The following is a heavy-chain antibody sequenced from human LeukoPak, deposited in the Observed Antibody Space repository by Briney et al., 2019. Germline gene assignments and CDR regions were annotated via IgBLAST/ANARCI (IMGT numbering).Heavy chain of an antibody. CDR2: MWNDGITG. D-gene: IGHD6-19*01. J-gene: IGHJ4*02. V-gene: IGHV3-33*08. CDR3: ARDGSGWSSDY. Sequence: GGSLRLSCAASRFSFSNYGMHWVRQAPGKGLEWVAVMWNDGITGKYADSVRGRFRVSRDNSKNTVYLQMDSLRPDDTSVYYCARDGSGWSSDYWGQGTLVTVSS. CDR1: RFSFSNYG.